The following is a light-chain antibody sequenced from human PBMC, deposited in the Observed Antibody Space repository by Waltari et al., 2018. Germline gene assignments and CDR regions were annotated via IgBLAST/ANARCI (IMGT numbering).Light chain of an antibody. CDR1: QSVYSSH. V-gene: IGKV3-20*01. CDR3: QQYDSLDPLT. Sequence: EIVLMQSPGTLSLSPGERATLSCRASQSVYSSHLAWYQQRPGQAPRLLIYGASSRASGIPDRFSGSGSGTDFTLTIRRLEPEDFAVYYCQQYDSLDPLTFGGGTKVEIK. CDR2: GAS. J-gene: IGKJ4*01.